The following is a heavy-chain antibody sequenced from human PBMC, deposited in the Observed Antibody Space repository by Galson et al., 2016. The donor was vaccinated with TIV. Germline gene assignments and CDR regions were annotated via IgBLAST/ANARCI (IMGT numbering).Heavy chain of an antibody. V-gene: IGHV1-69*04. Sequence: SVKVSCKASGGTFSSYALSWVRQAPGQGLEWMGRIIPIPGMTNYAQRFQGRVTITADRSATTAYMELNSLRSEDTAVYYCARSPHSAYGTFSDYWGQGIQVTVSS. CDR3: ARSPHSAYGTFSDY. CDR2: IIPIPGMT. J-gene: IGHJ4*02. D-gene: IGHD5-12*01. CDR1: GGTFSSYA.